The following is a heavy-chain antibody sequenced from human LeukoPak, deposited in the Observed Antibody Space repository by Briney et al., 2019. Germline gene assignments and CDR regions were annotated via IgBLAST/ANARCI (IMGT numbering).Heavy chain of an antibody. J-gene: IGHJ4*02. CDR1: GFTFDDYA. CDR2: ISWDGGST. D-gene: IGHD6-19*01. V-gene: IGHV3-43D*03. Sequence: GGSLRLSCAASGFTFDDYAMHWVRQAPGKGLEWVSLISWDGGSTSYADSVEGRLTISRDNSKNSLYLQMNSLRAEDTALYYCAKTPYSSGLGGIDYWGQGTLITVSS. CDR3: AKTPYSSGLGGIDY.